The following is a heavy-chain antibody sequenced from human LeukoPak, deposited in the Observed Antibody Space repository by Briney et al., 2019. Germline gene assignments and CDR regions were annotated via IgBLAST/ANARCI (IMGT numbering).Heavy chain of an antibody. J-gene: IGHJ4*02. CDR1: GGSISSSSYY. Sequence: PSETLSLTCTVSGGSISSSSYYWGWIRQPPGKGLEWIGSIYHSGSTYYNPSLKSRVTISVDTSKNQFSLKLSSVTAADTAVYYCARVSGGPWVGGSSWYVDYWGQGTLVTVSS. CDR3: ARVSGGPWVGGSSWYVDY. V-gene: IGHV4-39*07. D-gene: IGHD6-13*01. CDR2: IYHSGST.